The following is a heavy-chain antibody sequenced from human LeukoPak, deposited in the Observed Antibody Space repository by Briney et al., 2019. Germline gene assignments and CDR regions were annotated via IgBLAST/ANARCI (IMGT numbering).Heavy chain of an antibody. J-gene: IGHJ4*02. Sequence: GGSLRLSCAASGFTVSSTYMSWVRQAPGKGLEWVSVIYSGGNIYYIDSVKGRFTISRDTSKNTLYLQMNSLRAEDTAVYFCASRHCSGGGCYFAGADPFDYWGQGTLVTVSS. CDR2: IYSGGNI. D-gene: IGHD2-15*01. CDR1: GFTVSSTY. CDR3: ASRHCSGGGCYFAGADPFDY. V-gene: IGHV3-53*01.